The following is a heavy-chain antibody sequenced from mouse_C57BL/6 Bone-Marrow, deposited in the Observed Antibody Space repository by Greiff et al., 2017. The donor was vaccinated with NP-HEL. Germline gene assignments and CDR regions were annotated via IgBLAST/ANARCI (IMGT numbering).Heavy chain of an antibody. CDR1: GFNFKNTY. V-gene: IGHV14-3*01. CDR3: ARDYYGSSPWIAY. D-gene: IGHD1-1*01. J-gene: IGHJ3*01. Sequence: EVQLQQSVAELVRPGASVKLSCTASGFNFKNTYMHWVKQRPEQGLEWIGRIDPANGNTKYDPKFQGKATITVETSSNTVYLQLSSLTSEDTAIYYYARDYYGSSPWIAYWGQGTLVTVSA. CDR2: IDPANGNT.